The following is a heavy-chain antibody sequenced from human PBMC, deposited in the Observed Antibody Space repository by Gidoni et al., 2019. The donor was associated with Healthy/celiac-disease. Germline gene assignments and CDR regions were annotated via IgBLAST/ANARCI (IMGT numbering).Heavy chain of an antibody. CDR1: GFTFSSYG. J-gene: IGHJ6*02. D-gene: IGHD3-10*01. Sequence: QVQLVESGGGVVQPGRSLRLSCAASGFTFSSYGMHWVRQAPGKGLEWLAVISYDGSNKYYADSVKGRFTISRDNSKNTLYLQMNSLRAEDTAVYYCAKDLITMVRGVRYGMDVWGQGTTVTVSS. CDR2: ISYDGSNK. CDR3: AKDLITMVRGVRYGMDV. V-gene: IGHV3-30*18.